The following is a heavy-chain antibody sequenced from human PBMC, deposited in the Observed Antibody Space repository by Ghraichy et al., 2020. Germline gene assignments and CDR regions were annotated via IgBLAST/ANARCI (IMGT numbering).Heavy chain of an antibody. Sequence: GTLSLTCTVSGGSISSYYWSWIRQPPGKGLEWIGYIYYSGSTNYNPSLKSRVTISLDTSKNQFSLKLSSVTAADTAVYFCARHGSFKYYFDYWGRGTLVTVSS. CDR1: GGSISSYY. V-gene: IGHV4-59*01. J-gene: IGHJ4*02. CDR3: ARHGSFKYYFDY. CDR2: IYYSGST.